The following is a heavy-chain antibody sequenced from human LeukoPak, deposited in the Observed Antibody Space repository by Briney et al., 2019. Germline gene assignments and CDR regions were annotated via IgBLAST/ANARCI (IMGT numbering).Heavy chain of an antibody. CDR2: IYYSGMT. Sequence: SETPSLTCTVSGGSISSYYWSWIRQPPGKGLEWIGYIYYSGMTNYNPSLKSRVTISVDTSKNQFSLKLSSVTAADTAVYYCAKYTSSGWNWFDPWGQGTLVTVSS. CDR1: GGSISSYY. CDR3: AKYTSSGWNWFDP. V-gene: IGHV4-59*01. J-gene: IGHJ5*02. D-gene: IGHD3-22*01.